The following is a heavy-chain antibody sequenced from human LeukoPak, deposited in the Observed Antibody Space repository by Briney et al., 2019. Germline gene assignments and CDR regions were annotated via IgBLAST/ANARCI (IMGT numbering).Heavy chain of an antibody. Sequence: ASVKVSCKASGYTFTSYVIRWVRQAPGQGLECMGWMSAYNGNTNYAQKLQGRVTMTTDTSTSTAYMELRSLRSDDTAVYYCARDGSYYYGSGSYLWGQGTLVTVSS. CDR3: ARDGSYYYGSGSYL. D-gene: IGHD3-10*01. J-gene: IGHJ4*02. CDR1: GYTFTSYV. CDR2: MSAYNGNT. V-gene: IGHV1-18*01.